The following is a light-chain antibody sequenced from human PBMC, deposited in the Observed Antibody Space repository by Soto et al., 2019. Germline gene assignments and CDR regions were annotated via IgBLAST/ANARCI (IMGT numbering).Light chain of an antibody. Sequence: DIQMTQSPSSLSASVGDRVTITCQASHDISNYLNWYQQKPVKAPKLLIYDASNLETGVPSRFCGCVSGTDFTFTISSLQPEDIATYYCKQYDNLPTYTFGQGTKLEIK. CDR1: HDISNY. J-gene: IGKJ2*01. V-gene: IGKV1-33*01. CDR2: DAS. CDR3: KQYDNLPTYT.